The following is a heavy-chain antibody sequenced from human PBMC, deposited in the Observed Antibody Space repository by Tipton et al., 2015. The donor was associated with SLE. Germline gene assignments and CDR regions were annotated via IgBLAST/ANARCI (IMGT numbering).Heavy chain of an antibody. CDR1: GVSISSSPYY. J-gene: IGHJ6*03. CDR2: IHYSERT. D-gene: IGHD3-3*01. CDR3: ARGVTILGVDILSPVYFYMDA. V-gene: IGHV4-39*07. Sequence: TLSLTCTVSGVSISSSPYYWGWIRQPPGKGLEWIGSIHYSERTSYNASLKSRVIISLDTSKNQFSLKLSSVSAADTAVYYCARGVTILGVDILSPVYFYMDAWGKGTTVTVSS.